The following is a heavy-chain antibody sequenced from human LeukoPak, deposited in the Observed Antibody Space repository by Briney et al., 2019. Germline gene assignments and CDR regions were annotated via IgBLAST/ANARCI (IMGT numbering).Heavy chain of an antibody. CDR3: ARRFVVVPAAYYNWFDS. CDR2: INHSGST. CDR1: GGSLSGYY. J-gene: IGHJ5*01. V-gene: IGHV4-34*01. Sequence: SETLSLTCAVYGGSLSGYYCRWIRQPAGKGLGWIGSINHSGSTNYNPSFKKRVTISVDTSKNQSSLKLSSVPAADTAVYYCARRFVVVPAAYYNWFDSWGQGTLVTVSS. D-gene: IGHD2-2*01.